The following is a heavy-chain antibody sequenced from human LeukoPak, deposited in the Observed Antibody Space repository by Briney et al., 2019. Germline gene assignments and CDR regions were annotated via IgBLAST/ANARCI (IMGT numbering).Heavy chain of an antibody. CDR3: AKASVYSINCYDF. D-gene: IGHD3-22*01. Sequence: GGSLRLSCAASGFTFSSYAMTWVRQAPAKGLEWVSGISRSGGNTYYADSVKGRFTISRDNSKNTLYLQMNSLRAEDTAVYYCAKASVYSINCYDFWGQGTLVTVSS. J-gene: IGHJ4*02. V-gene: IGHV3-23*01. CDR2: ISRSGGNT. CDR1: GFTFSSYA.